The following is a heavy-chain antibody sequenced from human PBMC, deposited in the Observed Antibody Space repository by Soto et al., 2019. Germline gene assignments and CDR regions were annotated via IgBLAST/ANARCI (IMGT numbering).Heavy chain of an antibody. CDR1: GFTVSSYG. D-gene: IGHD3-3*01. CDR3: ARTVGYNDFWSGPRDAFDI. Sequence: PGGSLRLACAASGFTVSSYGMNWVRQAPGKGLEWVSYISSSSSTIYYADSVKGRFTISRDNAKNSLYLQMNSLRAEDTAVYYCARTVGYNDFWSGPRDAFDIWGQGTMVTVSS. V-gene: IGHV3-48*01. CDR2: ISSSSSTI. J-gene: IGHJ3*02.